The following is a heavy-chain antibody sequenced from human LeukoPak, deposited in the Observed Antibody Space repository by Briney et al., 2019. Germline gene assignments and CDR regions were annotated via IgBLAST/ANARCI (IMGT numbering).Heavy chain of an antibody. D-gene: IGHD2-2*01. Sequence: ASVKVSCKASGYTFTGYYMHWVRQAPGQGLEWMGWINPNSGGTNYAQKFQGRVTMTRDTSISTAYMELSRLGSDDTAVYYCARGGSGYCSSTSCYSAEYFQHWGQGTLVTVSS. CDR1: GYTFTGYY. V-gene: IGHV1-2*02. CDR2: INPNSGGT. CDR3: ARGGSGYCSSTSCYSAEYFQH. J-gene: IGHJ1*01.